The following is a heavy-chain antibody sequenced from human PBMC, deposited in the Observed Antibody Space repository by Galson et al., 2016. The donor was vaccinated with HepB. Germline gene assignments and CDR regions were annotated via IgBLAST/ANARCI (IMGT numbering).Heavy chain of an antibody. J-gene: IGHJ6*02. Sequence: SETLSLTCVVSGGSINSTNWWTWVRQPPGKGLEWIGVIYHSGGTNYNPSLKSRVTISVDKSKNQFSLKLKSVTAAVTAVYYCAREAGGCCNINTCPRGMDVWGQATTVTVSS. V-gene: IGHV4-4*02. D-gene: IGHD2/OR15-2a*01. CDR1: GGSINSTNW. CDR3: AREAGGCCNINTCPRGMDV. CDR2: IYHSGGT.